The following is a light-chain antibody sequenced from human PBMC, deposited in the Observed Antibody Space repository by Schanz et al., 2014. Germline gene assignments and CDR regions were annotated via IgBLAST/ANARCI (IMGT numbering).Light chain of an antibody. CDR2: ANS. J-gene: IGLJ2*01. CDR3: SSYTSSSTVV. CDR1: SSNIGALYD. Sequence: QSVLTQPPSVSGAPGQRVTISCTGSSSNIGALYDVHWYQQLPGTAPKLLIYANSRRPSGVPDRFSGSKSGTSASLAITGLQAEDEADYYCSSYTSSSTVVFGGGTKLTVL. V-gene: IGLV1-40*01.